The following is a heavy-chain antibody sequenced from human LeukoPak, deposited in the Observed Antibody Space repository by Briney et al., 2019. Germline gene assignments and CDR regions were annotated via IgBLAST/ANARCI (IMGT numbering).Heavy chain of an antibody. CDR1: GFTFNNAW. CDR2: IKSKTDGGTT. D-gene: IGHD3-16*01. Sequence: GGSLRLSCAVSGFTFNNAWMSWVRQAPGKGLEWVGRIKSKTDGGTTEYAAPVKGRFTISSDDSENTLSLQMNSLKTEDPAVYYCTLGGTKAYSWGQGTLVTVSS. J-gene: IGHJ4*02. V-gene: IGHV3-15*01. CDR3: TLGGTKAYS.